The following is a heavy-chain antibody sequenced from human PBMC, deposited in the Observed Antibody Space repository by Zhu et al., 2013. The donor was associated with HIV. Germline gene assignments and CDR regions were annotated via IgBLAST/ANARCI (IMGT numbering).Heavy chain of an antibody. CDR3: ARVPRGGGYSYGYPSAYYYYGMDV. Sequence: QLVQSGAEVKKPGSSVKVSCKASGGTFSSYAISWVRQAPGQGLEWMGWISAYNGNTNYAQKLQGRVTMTTDTSTSTAYMELRSLRSDDTAVYYCARVPRGGGYSYGYPSAYYYYGMDVWGQGTTVTVSS. CDR2: ISAYNGNT. V-gene: IGHV1-18*01. CDR1: GGTFSSYA. J-gene: IGHJ6*02. D-gene: IGHD5-18*01.